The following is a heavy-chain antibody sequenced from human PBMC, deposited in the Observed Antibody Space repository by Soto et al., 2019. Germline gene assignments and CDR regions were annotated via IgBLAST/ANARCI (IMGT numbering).Heavy chain of an antibody. Sequence: EVQLVESGGGLVKPGGSLRLSCAASGFTFSSYSMNWVRQAPGKGLEWVSSISSSSSYIYYADSVKGRFTISRDNAKNSLYLQMNSLRAEDTAVYYCARSGYSGSYYFDYWGQGTLVTVSS. J-gene: IGHJ4*02. CDR1: GFTFSSYS. V-gene: IGHV3-21*01. CDR2: ISSSSSYI. CDR3: ARSGYSGSYYFDY. D-gene: IGHD1-26*01.